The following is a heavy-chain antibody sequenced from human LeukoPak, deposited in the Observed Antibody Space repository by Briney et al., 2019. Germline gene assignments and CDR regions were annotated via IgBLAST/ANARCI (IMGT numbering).Heavy chain of an antibody. CDR3: ATGGYCSSTSCPIGYMDV. J-gene: IGHJ6*03. Sequence: ASVKVSCKVSGYTLTELSMHWVRQAPGKGLEWMGGFDPEDGETIYAQKFQGRVTMTEDTSTDTAYVELSSLRSEDTAVYYCATGGYCSSTSCPIGYMDVWGKGTTVTVSS. V-gene: IGHV1-24*01. CDR2: FDPEDGET. CDR1: GYTLTELS. D-gene: IGHD2-2*01.